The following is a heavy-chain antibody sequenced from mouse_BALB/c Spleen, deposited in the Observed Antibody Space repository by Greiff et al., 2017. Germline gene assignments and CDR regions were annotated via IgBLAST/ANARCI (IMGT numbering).Heavy chain of an antibody. CDR2: ISSGGSYT. V-gene: IGHV5-9-1*01. CDR1: GFTFSSYA. CDR3: ARRGLGSSYFDY. J-gene: IGHJ2*01. Sequence: EVMLVESGGGLVKPGGSLKLFCAASGFTFSSYAMSWVRQTPEKRLEWVATISSGGSYTYYPDSVKGRFTISRDNAKNTLYLQMSSLRSEDTAMYYCARRGLGSSYFDYWGQGTTLTVSS. D-gene: IGHD1-1*01.